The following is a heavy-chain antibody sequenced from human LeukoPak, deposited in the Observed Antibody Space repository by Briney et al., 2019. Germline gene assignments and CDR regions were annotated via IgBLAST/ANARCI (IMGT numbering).Heavy chain of an antibody. CDR3: ASGYCSGGSCQSFDY. Sequence: GGSLRLSCAASGFTFSSYAMHWVRQAPGKGLEGVAVISYDGSNKYYADSVKGRFTISRDNSKNTLYLQMNSLRAEDTAVYYCASGYCSGGSCQSFDYWGQGTQVTVSS. CDR2: ISYDGSNK. J-gene: IGHJ4*02. D-gene: IGHD2-15*01. V-gene: IGHV3-30*04. CDR1: GFTFSSYA.